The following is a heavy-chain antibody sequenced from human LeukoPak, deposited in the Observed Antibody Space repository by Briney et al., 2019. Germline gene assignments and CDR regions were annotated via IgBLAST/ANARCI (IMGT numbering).Heavy chain of an antibody. Sequence: PGGSLRLSCAASGFTFSSYWMHWVRQAPGKGLVWVSRINSDGSSTSYADSVKGRFTISRDNAKNSLYLQMNSLRAEDTALYYCAKGGCSSTSCYISGYWGQGTLVTVSS. V-gene: IGHV3-74*01. CDR3: AKGGCSSTSCYISGY. J-gene: IGHJ4*02. CDR2: INSDGSST. D-gene: IGHD2-2*02. CDR1: GFTFSSYW.